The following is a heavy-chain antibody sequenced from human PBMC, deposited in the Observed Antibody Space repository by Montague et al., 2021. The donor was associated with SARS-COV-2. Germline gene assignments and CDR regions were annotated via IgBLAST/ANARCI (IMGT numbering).Heavy chain of an antibody. D-gene: IGHD3-3*01. CDR2: ISHDGGSE. CDR1: GFTLRSYG. V-gene: IGHV3-30*18. J-gene: IGHJ4*02. CDR3: AKDWSAASTGASYYFEY. Sequence: SLRLSFSASGFTLRSYGMHWVRQPPGKGLEWVATISHDGGSEHSADSVKGRFTISRDNSKSTVYLQMNGLRGEDTAVYYCAKDWSAASTGASYYFEYWGQGTLVTVSS.